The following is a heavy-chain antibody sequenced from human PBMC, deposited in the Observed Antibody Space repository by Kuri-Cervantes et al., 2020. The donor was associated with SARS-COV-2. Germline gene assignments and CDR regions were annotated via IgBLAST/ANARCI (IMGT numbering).Heavy chain of an antibody. J-gene: IGHJ3*02. CDR2: ISSSGSTI. V-gene: IGHV3-11*04. D-gene: IGHD2-21*01. Sequence: GGSLRLSCAASGFTFSDYYMSWIRQAPGKGLEWVSYISSSGSTIYYADSVKGRFTISRDNAKNSLYLQMNSLRAEDTAVYYCARDHSLSGAYSLEDAFDIWGQGTMVTVSS. CDR1: GFTFSDYY. CDR3: ARDHSLSGAYSLEDAFDI.